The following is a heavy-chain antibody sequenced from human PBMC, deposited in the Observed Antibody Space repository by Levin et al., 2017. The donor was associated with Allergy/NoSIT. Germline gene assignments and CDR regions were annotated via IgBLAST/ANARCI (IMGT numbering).Heavy chain of an antibody. CDR2: IYYSGSP. V-gene: IGHV4-30-4*01. CDR1: GGSISSGDYY. Sequence: SQTLSLTCTVSGGSISSGDYYWSWIRQPPGKGLEWIGYIYYSGSPYYNPSLKSRVTISLDTSKNQFSLRLSSVTAADTAVYYCAGVTLQLLDYGMDVWGQGTTVTVSS. J-gene: IGHJ6*02. CDR3: AGVTLQLLDYGMDV. D-gene: IGHD4-11*01.